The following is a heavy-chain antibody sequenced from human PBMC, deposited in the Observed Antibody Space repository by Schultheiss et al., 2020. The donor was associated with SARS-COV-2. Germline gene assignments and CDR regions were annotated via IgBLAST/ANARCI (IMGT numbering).Heavy chain of an antibody. J-gene: IGHJ4*02. CDR1: GYTFTGYY. Sequence: ASVKVSCKASGYTFTGYYMHWVRQAPGQGLEWMGWISAYNGNTNYAQKLQGRVTMTTDTSTSTAYMELRSLRSDDTAVSFCATHPLPFYFDYWGQETLVTVSS. V-gene: IGHV1-18*04. CDR3: ATHPLPFYFDY. CDR2: ISAYNGNT. D-gene: IGHD2-2*01.